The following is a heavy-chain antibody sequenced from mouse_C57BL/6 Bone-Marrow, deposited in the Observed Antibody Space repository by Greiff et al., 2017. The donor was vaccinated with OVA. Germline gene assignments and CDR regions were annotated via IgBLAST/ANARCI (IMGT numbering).Heavy chain of an antibody. V-gene: IGHV1-80*01. CDR2: IYPGDGDT. CDR3: ARGGRSSPFAY. J-gene: IGHJ3*01. CDR1: GYAFSSYW. Sequence: VMLVESGAELVKPGASVKISCKASGYAFSSYWMNWVKQRPGKGLEWIGQIYPGDGDTNYNGKFKGKATLTADKSSSTAYMQLSSLTSEDSAVYFCARGGRSSPFAYWGQGTLVTVSA. D-gene: IGHD1-1*01.